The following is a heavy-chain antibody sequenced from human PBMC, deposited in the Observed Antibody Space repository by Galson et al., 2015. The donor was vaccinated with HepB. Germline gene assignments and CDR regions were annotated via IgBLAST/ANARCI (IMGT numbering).Heavy chain of an antibody. CDR2: IDQTGSEK. Sequence: SLRLSCADSGFSFSHHWMSWLRQAPGKGPEWVANIDQTGSEKYYVASVEGRFAISRDKAENSVYLQMSSLRVEDTAVYYCARGQGPNWLNPWGQGTLVSGSS. V-gene: IGHV3-7*04. J-gene: IGHJ5*02. CDR3: ARGQGPNWLNP. CDR1: GFSFSHHW.